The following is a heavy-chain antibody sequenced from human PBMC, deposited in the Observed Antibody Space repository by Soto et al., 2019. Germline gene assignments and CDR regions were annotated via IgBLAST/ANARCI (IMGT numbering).Heavy chain of an antibody. V-gene: IGHV3-23*01. CDR2: SGSGGRA. J-gene: IGHJ4*02. Sequence: EVQLLVSGGGLVQPGGSLRPSCEASGFTFSSYAMTWVRQAPGKGLEWVSASGSGGRAFYSDSVKGRFTISRDNSRNTLYLQLHSLRVDDTAVYFCAKATGTTLYWGQGTLVTVSS. CDR3: AKATGTTLY. CDR1: GFTFSSYA. D-gene: IGHD1-1*01.